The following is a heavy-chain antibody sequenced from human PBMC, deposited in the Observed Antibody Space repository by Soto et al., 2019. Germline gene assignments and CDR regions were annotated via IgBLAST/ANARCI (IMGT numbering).Heavy chain of an antibody. CDR2: INAGNGNT. D-gene: IGHD6-6*01. Sequence: QVQLVQSGAEEKKPGASVKVSCKASGYTFTSYAMHWVRQAPGQRLEWMGWINAGNGNTKYSQKFQGRVTITRDTSASTAYMELSSPRSEDTAVYYCARVYPSSFGSSPDYWGQGTLVTVSS. V-gene: IGHV1-3*05. J-gene: IGHJ4*02. CDR1: GYTFTSYA. CDR3: ARVYPSSFGSSPDY.